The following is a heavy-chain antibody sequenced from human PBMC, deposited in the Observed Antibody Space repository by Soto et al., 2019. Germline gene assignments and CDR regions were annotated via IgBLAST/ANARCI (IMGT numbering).Heavy chain of an antibody. CDR1: GYTFTSYA. Sequence: ASVKVSCKASGYTFTSYAMHWVRQAPGQRLEWMGWINAGNGNTKYSQKFQGRVTITRDTSASTAYMELSSLRSEDTAVYYCASPRYCSSTSCYEQYFDYWGQGTLVTVSS. V-gene: IGHV1-3*01. J-gene: IGHJ4*02. CDR2: INAGNGNT. CDR3: ASPRYCSSTSCYEQYFDY. D-gene: IGHD2-2*01.